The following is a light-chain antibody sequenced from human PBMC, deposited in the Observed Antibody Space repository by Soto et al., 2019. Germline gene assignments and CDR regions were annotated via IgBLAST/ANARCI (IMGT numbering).Light chain of an antibody. J-gene: IGLJ3*02. CDR1: VLAKKY. V-gene: IGLV3-27*01. CDR3: YSAADNNLIWV. CDR2: KDS. Sequence: SYELTQPSSVSVSPGQTARITCSGDVLAKKYARWFQQKPGQAPVLVIYKDSDRPSGIPERFSGSSSGTTVTLTISGAQVEDEADYYCYSAADNNLIWVFGGGTKVTVL.